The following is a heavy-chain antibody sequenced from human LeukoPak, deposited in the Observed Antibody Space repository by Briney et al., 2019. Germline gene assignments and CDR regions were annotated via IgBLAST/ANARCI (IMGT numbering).Heavy chain of an antibody. CDR3: ARDRGTITMIVVAK. Sequence: GGSLRLSCAASGFTFSSYAMHWVRQAPGKGLEWVAVISYDGSNKYYADSVKGRFTISRDNSKNTLYLQMNSLRAEDTAVYYCARDRGTITMIVVAKWSQGTLVTVSS. D-gene: IGHD3-22*01. CDR1: GFTFSSYA. J-gene: IGHJ4*02. V-gene: IGHV3-30-3*01. CDR2: ISYDGSNK.